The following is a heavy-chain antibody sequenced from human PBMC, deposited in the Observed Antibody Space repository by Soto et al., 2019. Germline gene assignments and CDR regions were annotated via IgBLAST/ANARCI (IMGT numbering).Heavy chain of an antibody. CDR2: IYDTGST. J-gene: IGHJ4*02. Sequence: QVQLQESGPGLVKPSETLSLTCTVSGGSISSYFWTWIRQPAGKGLEWVGRIYDTGSTNYNPSLKSRVSMSVDTSKNQFSLKLSSVTAADPAVYYCARLGTNGQTLDYWGQGTLVTVSS. D-gene: IGHD3-16*01. CDR3: ARLGTNGQTLDY. V-gene: IGHV4-4*07. CDR1: GGSISSYF.